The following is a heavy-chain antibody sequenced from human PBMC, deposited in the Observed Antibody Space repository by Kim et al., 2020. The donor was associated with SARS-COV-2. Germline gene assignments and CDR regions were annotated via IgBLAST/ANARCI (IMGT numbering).Heavy chain of an antibody. D-gene: IGHD1-26*01. CDR2: SGSG. V-gene: IGHV4-39*07. J-gene: IGHJ4*02. CDR3: ARGRVGSGY. Sequence: SGSGNYDPSLKSRVTISVDTSKNEFSLSLTSRAAADTAVYYCARGRVGSGYWGQGPLVTVSS.